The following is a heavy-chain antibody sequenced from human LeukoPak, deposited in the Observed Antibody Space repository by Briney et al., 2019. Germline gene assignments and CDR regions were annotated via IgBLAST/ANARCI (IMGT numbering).Heavy chain of an antibody. J-gene: IGHJ4*02. D-gene: IGHD6-13*01. Sequence: ASVKVSCKASGYTFTSYGISWVRQAPGQGLEWMGWISAYNGNTNYAQKFQGRVTMTTDTSTSTAYMDLRSLRSDDTAMYYCARDLTIVAAGTFGYWGQGTLVTVSS. CDR2: ISAYNGNT. V-gene: IGHV1-18*01. CDR1: GYTFTSYG. CDR3: ARDLTIVAAGTFGY.